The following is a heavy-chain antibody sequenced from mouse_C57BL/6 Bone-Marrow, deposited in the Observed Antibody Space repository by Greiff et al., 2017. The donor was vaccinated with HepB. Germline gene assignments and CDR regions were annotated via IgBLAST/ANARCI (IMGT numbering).Heavy chain of an antibody. CDR1: GYSFTDYN. CDR3: AFTTVVARGFAY. V-gene: IGHV1-39*01. D-gene: IGHD1-1*01. J-gene: IGHJ3*01. Sequence: VHVKQSGPELVKPGASVKISCKASGYSFTDYNMNWVKQSNGKSLEWIGVINPNYGTTSYNQKFKGKATLTVDQSSSTAYMQLNSLTSEDSAVYYCAFTTVVARGFAYWGQGTLVTVSA. CDR2: INPNYGTT.